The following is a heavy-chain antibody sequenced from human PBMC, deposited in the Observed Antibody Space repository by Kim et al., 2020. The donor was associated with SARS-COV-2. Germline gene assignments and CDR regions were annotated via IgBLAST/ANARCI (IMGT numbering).Heavy chain of an antibody. Sequence: KKVQGRVTMTRATSTGTVYMALGSLRSEDTAVYYCARAPPPAYGDYVFDYWGQGTLVTVSS. CDR3: ARAPPPAYGDYVFDY. J-gene: IGHJ4*02. D-gene: IGHD4-17*01. V-gene: IGHV1-46*01.